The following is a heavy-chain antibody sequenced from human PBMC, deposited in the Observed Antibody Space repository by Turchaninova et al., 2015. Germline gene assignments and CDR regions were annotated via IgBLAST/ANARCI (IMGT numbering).Heavy chain of an antibody. CDR3: TREVSNFVFGSSDY. CDR2: IRRKAYGWTT. Sequence: EVQLVESRGGLVQPGRSLRLSCTTSGFTFGHYAMSWVRQAPGKGLEWVCCIRRKAYGWTTEYATSVKGRVNISRDDSKSIAYLQMDSLNTEDTALYYCTREVSNFVFGSSDYWGQGALVTVSS. J-gene: IGHJ4*02. D-gene: IGHD3-3*01. V-gene: IGHV3-49*04. CDR1: GFTFGHYA.